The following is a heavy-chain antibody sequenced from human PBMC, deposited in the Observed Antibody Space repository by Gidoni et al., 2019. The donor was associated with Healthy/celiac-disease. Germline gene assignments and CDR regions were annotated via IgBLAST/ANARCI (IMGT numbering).Heavy chain of an antibody. J-gene: IGHJ5*02. Sequence: QLQLQESGPGLVKPSETLSLTCTVSGGSISSSSYYWGWIRQPPGKGLEWIGSIYYSGSTYYNPSLKSRVTISVDTSKNQFSLKLSSVTAADTAVYYCARGGDFWSGTYNWFDPWGQGTLVTVSS. CDR1: GGSISSSSYY. CDR3: ARGGDFWSGTYNWFDP. D-gene: IGHD3-3*01. CDR2: IYYSGST. V-gene: IGHV4-39*01.